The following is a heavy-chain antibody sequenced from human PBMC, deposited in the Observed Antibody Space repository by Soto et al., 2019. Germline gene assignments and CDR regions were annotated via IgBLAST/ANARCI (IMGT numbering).Heavy chain of an antibody. Sequence: EVQLVESGGGVVNPGGSLRLSCTASGFAFNTYSMNWVRQAPGKGLEWVSSINEDSTYIYYADSLRGRITISRDNAKDSLFLQMNSLRPDDTAVYYCVRDLGRYFRSGYMDLWGDGATVTVSS. V-gene: IGHV3-21*02. CDR3: VRDLGRYFRSGYMDL. J-gene: IGHJ6*03. CDR2: INEDSTYI. CDR1: GFAFNTYS. D-gene: IGHD3-9*01.